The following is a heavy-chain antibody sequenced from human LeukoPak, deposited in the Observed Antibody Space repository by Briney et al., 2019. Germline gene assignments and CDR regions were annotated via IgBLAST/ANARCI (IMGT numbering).Heavy chain of an antibody. CDR3: ATPSSGYCFDY. Sequence: GGSPRLSCAASGFTFSSYGMHWVRQAPGKGLEWVAVISYDGSNKYYADSVKGRFTISRDNSKNTLYLQMNSLRAEDTAVYYCATPSSGYCFDYWGQGTLVTVSS. V-gene: IGHV3-30*03. CDR2: ISYDGSNK. CDR1: GFTFSSYG. J-gene: IGHJ4*02. D-gene: IGHD3-22*01.